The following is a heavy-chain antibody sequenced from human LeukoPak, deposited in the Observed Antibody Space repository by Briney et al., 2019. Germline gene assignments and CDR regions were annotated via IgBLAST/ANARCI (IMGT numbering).Heavy chain of an antibody. Sequence: PSETLSLTCTVSGGSISSRSYYWGWIRQPPGKGLEWIGSIYYSGSTYYNPSLQSRVTISVDTSKNQFSLKLSSVTAADTAVYYCARVISGSYLWFDPWGQGTLVTVSS. CDR3: ARVISGSYLWFDP. CDR2: IYYSGST. CDR1: GGSISSRSYY. D-gene: IGHD3-10*01. J-gene: IGHJ5*02. V-gene: IGHV4-39*07.